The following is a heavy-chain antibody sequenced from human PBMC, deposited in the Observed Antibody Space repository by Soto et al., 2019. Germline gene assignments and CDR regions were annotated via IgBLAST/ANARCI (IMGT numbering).Heavy chain of an antibody. CDR1: GFTFSSYG. CDR2: ISYDGSNT. Sequence: QVQLVESGGGVVQPGRSLRLSCAASGFTFSSYGMHWVRQAPGKGLEWVAIISYDGSNTYYADSVKGRFTISRDNSKNSLYLQMTSLRAEGTSVYYCAKEGGLSGSYYISSSYYFDSWGQGTLVTVSS. CDR3: AKEGGLSGSYYISSSYYFDS. D-gene: IGHD1-26*01. J-gene: IGHJ4*02. V-gene: IGHV3-30*18.